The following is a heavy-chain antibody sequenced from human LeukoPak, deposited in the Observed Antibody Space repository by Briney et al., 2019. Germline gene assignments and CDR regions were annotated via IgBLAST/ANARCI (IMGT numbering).Heavy chain of an antibody. J-gene: IGHJ4*02. D-gene: IGHD2-15*01. Sequence: GXXLRLSCAASGFTFSSYAMHWVRQAPGKGLEYVSAISSNGGSTYYANSVKGRFTISRDNSKNTLYLQMGSLRAEDMAVYYCASWGGYCSGGSCYPDYWGQGTLVTVSS. V-gene: IGHV3-64*01. CDR2: ISSNGGST. CDR1: GFTFSSYA. CDR3: ASWGGYCSGGSCYPDY.